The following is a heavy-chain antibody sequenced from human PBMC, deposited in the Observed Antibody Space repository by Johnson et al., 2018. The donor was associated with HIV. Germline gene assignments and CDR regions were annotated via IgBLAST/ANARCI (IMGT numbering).Heavy chain of an antibody. V-gene: IGHV3-30*02. CDR3: VKEASRGTVPQAPDAFDI. J-gene: IGHJ3*02. D-gene: IGHD1-1*01. CDR2: IRYDGSRK. CDR1: GFTFSSYG. Sequence: VQLVESGGGVVQPGGSLRLSCAASGFTFSSYGMHWVRQAPGKGLEWVAFIRYDGSRKYYPDSVKGRFTISRVNSKNMLYLQMNSLRVEDTAVYYCVKEASRGTVPQAPDAFDIWGQGTVVTVSS.